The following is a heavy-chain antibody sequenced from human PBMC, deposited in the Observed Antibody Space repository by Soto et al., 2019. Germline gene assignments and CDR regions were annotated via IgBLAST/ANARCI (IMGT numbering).Heavy chain of an antibody. J-gene: IGHJ4*02. CDR3: ARAEGGIFDD. CDR2: IYHSGST. Sequence: PSETLSLTCAVSGGSISSGGYSWSWIRQPPGKGLEWIGYIYHSGSTYYNPSLKSRVTISVDRSKNQFSLKLSSVTAADTAVYYCARAEGGIFDDWGQGTLVTVSS. V-gene: IGHV4-30-2*01. CDR1: GGSISSGGYS.